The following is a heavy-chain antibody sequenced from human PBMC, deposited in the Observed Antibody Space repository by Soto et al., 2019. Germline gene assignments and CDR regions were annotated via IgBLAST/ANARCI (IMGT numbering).Heavy chain of an antibody. CDR1: SGSFSVYY. J-gene: IGHJ3*02. CDR2: INHAGST. D-gene: IGHD4-4*01. CDR3: ARDSTRRGACDI. V-gene: IGHV4-34*01. Sequence: SETLSLTCAVYSGSFSVYYWNWIRQSPGKGLEWIGEINHAGSTNYNPSLKSRVTISVDTSKNQFSLKLSSVTAADTAVYFCARDSTRRGACDIWGQGTMVTVSS.